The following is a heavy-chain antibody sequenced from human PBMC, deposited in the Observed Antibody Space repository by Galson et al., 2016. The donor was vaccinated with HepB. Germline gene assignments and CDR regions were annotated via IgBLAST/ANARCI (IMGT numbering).Heavy chain of an antibody. CDR1: GGTFSSHT. V-gene: IGHV1-69*13. Sequence: SVKVSCKASGGTFSSHTISWVRQAPGQGLEWMGGIIPISVTTKYAQKFQGRVTISADESTTTDYMELSSLRSEDTAVYYCARVGGYVWGSYRSPRAFDVWGQGTMVTVSS. J-gene: IGHJ3*01. D-gene: IGHD3-16*02. CDR3: ARVGGYVWGSYRSPRAFDV. CDR2: IIPISVTT.